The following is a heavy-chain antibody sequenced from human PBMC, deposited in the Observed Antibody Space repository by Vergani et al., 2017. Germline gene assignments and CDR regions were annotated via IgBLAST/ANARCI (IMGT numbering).Heavy chain of an antibody. CDR2: IYYSGGT. D-gene: IGHD6-19*01. V-gene: IGHV4-39*01. CDR3: ARHSTVEWLVKLGWIDP. Sequence: QLQLQESGPGLVKPSATLSLTCSVSGASIRSSNYYWGWIRPPPGKGLEWIASIYYSGGTYYNPSLKSRVTISVDTSKNQFSLKLSSVTAADTAVYFCARHSTVEWLVKLGWIDPWGQGILVTVSS. J-gene: IGHJ5*02. CDR1: GASIRSSNYY.